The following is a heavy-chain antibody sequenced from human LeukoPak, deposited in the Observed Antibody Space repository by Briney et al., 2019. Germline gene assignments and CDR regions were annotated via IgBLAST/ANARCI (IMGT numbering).Heavy chain of an antibody. D-gene: IGHD3-9*01. CDR3: AAKEGLTGYLSGSFDP. V-gene: IGHV3-23*01. J-gene: IGHJ5*02. Sequence: GKTLGLSLEARGVGFGCYSRRWVYHAPRKGLEWVSTLSAGGVDTFYADSGRGRFTISRDNSKSTLYLQMNSLRAEDTAVYYCAAKEGLTGYLSGSFDPWGQGTLVTVSS. CDR2: LSAGGVDT. CDR1: GVGFGCYS.